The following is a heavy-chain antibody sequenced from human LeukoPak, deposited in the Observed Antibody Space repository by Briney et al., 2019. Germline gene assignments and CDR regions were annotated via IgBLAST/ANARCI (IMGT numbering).Heavy chain of an antibody. CDR2: ISGNGGST. CDR1: GFTFSSYA. D-gene: IGHD6-6*01. V-gene: IGHV3-23*01. Sequence: GGSLRLSCAASGFTFSSYAMSWVRQAPGKGLEWVAGISGNGGSTSYADSVKGRFNISRDNSKKTLDLQMNSLRAEDTAVYYCAKLLTGRPSGYMDVWGKGTTVSVSS. J-gene: IGHJ6*03. CDR3: AKLLTGRPSGYMDV.